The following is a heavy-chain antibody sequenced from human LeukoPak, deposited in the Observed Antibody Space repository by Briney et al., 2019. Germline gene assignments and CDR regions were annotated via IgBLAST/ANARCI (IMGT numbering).Heavy chain of an antibody. J-gene: IGHJ5*02. V-gene: IGHV3-30*02. CDR3: AKASSHDYGGSLFDP. Sequence: GGSLRLSCAASGFTFSSYGMHWVRQAPGKGLEWVAFIRYDGSNKYYADSVKGRFTISRDNSKNTLYLQMNSLRAEDTAVYYCAKASSHDYGGSLFDPWGQGTLVTVSS. D-gene: IGHD4-23*01. CDR1: GFTFSSYG. CDR2: IRYDGSNK.